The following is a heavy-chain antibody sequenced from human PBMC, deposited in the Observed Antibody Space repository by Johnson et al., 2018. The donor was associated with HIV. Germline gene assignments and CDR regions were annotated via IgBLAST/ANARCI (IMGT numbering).Heavy chain of an antibody. J-gene: IGHJ3*02. CDR3: ARGEWELNAGHGFDI. Sequence: VQLVESGGGVVRPGGSLRLSCAASGFTFDDYGMSWVRQAPGTGLEWVSGINWNGGSTGYADSVKGRFTISRDNAKNSLYLQMNSLSAEDTAFYYCARGEWELNAGHGFDIWGQGTMVTVSS. V-gene: IGHV3-20*04. D-gene: IGHD1-26*01. CDR1: GFTFDDYG. CDR2: INWNGGST.